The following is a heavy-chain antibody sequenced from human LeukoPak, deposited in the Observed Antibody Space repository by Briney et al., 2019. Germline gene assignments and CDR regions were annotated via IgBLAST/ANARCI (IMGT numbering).Heavy chain of an antibody. CDR3: ARGPYNIVVVPAAKTTSDYFQH. CDR1: GGSFSGYY. D-gene: IGHD2-2*01. J-gene: IGHJ1*01. V-gene: IGHV4-34*01. CDR2: INHRGST. Sequence: SETLSLTCAVYGGSFSGYYWSWIRQPPGKGLEWIGEINHRGSTNYNPSLKSRVTISVDTSKNQFSLKLSSVTAADTAVYYCARGPYNIVVVPAAKTTSDYFQHWGQGTLVTVSS.